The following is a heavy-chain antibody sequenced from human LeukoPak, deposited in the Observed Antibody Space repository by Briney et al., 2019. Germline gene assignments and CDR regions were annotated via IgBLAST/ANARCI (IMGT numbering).Heavy chain of an antibody. CDR2: INHSGST. D-gene: IGHD6-19*01. Sequence: SETLSLTCAVYGGSFSGYYWSWIRQPPGKGLEWIGEINHSGSTNYNPSLKSRVTISVDTSKNQFSLKLSSVTAADTAVYYCSIAVASYNWFDPWGQGTLVTVSS. V-gene: IGHV4-34*01. J-gene: IGHJ5*02. CDR3: SIAVASYNWFDP. CDR1: GGSFSGYY.